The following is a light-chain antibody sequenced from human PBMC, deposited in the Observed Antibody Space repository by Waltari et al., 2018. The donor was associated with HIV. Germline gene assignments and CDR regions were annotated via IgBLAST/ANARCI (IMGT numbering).Light chain of an antibody. CDR1: SSNIGSNY. J-gene: IGLJ2*01. V-gene: IGLV1-47*01. CDR2: KNN. CDR3: AVWDDILNSPV. Sequence: QSAPTQSPSASGTPGQRVTMSCSGSSSNIGSNYVYWYQQIPGMAPTLLIQKNNQRPSGVPDRFSGSKSGTSASLAISGLRSEDDADYYCAVWDDILNSPVFGGGTKVTVL.